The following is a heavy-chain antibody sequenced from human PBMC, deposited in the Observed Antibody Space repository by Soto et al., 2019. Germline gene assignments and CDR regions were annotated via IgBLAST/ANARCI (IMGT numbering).Heavy chain of an antibody. Sequence: QVQLVESGGGVVQPGRSLRLSCAASGFTFRSFGMHWIRQAPGKGLEWVALISYDGTNKYYADSVRGRFTISGDNSKNTLYLEMNTLRVEDTAVYYCAKVLPATGIEGGGDAFDIWGQGTMVTVSS. CDR2: ISYDGTNK. CDR1: GFTFRSFG. CDR3: AKVLPATGIEGGGDAFDI. J-gene: IGHJ3*02. V-gene: IGHV3-30*18. D-gene: IGHD1-26*01.